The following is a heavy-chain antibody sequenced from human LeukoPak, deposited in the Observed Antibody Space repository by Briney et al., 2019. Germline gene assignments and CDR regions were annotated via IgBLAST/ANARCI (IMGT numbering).Heavy chain of an antibody. CDR3: ARPVVAATTPDTFDI. J-gene: IGHJ3*02. D-gene: IGHD2-15*01. Sequence: GGSLRLSCEASGFTFNTYSMNWARQAPGKGLEWVSSIDSSGGYMFYADSVKGRFTMSRDNAKNSLYLQMNSLRAEDTAVYYCARPVVAATTPDTFDIWGQGTMVTVSS. CDR2: IDSSGGYM. CDR1: GFTFNTYS. V-gene: IGHV3-21*01.